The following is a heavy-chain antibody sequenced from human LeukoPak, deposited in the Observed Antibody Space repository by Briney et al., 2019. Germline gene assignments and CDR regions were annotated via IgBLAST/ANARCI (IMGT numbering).Heavy chain of an antibody. D-gene: IGHD3-10*01. Sequence: PSETLSLTCAVYGESLSGYYWSWIRQPPGKGLEWIGEINHSGSTNYNPSLKSRVTISVDTSKNQFSLKLSSVTAADTAVYYCARGRPVLLWFGELSHGLDPWGQGTLVTVSS. CDR3: ARGRPVLLWFGELSHGLDP. V-gene: IGHV4-34*01. J-gene: IGHJ5*02. CDR2: INHSGST. CDR1: GESLSGYY.